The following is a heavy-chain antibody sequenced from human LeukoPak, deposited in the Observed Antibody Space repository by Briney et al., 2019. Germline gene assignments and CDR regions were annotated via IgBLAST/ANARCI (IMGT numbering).Heavy chain of an antibody. J-gene: IGHJ5*02. CDR1: GFIFSRYG. Sequence: GGSLRLSCAASGFIFSRYGMHWVRQAPGKGLEWVAFIRYDGSDKYYADSVKGQFTISRDNSKNTLYLQMNSLRAEDTAVYYCAKDLSNGDDWFDPWGQGTLVTVSS. V-gene: IGHV3-30*02. CDR3: AKDLSNGDDWFDP. D-gene: IGHD4-17*01. CDR2: IRYDGSDK.